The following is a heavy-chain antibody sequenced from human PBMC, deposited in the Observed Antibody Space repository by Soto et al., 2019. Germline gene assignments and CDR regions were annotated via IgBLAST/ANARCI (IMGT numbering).Heavy chain of an antibody. J-gene: IGHJ4*02. D-gene: IGHD1-26*01. CDR2: ISAYNGNT. V-gene: IGHV1-18*01. Sequence: GASLKVSCKASGYTFTSYGISWVRQAPGQGPELMGWISAYNGNTNYAQKLQGRVTMTTDTSTSTAYMELRSLRSDDTAVYYCARSYSGTYPLYWGQGTLVTVSS. CDR3: ARSYSGTYPLY. CDR1: GYTFTSYG.